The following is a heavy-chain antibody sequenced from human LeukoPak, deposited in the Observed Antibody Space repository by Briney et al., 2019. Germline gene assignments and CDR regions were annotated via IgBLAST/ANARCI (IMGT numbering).Heavy chain of an antibody. CDR3: AKSRDSSGYYQL. J-gene: IGHJ4*02. D-gene: IGHD3-22*01. CDR1: GFTFSSYG. Sequence: PGRSLRLSCAASGFTFSSYGMHWVRQAPGKGLEWVAVIWYDGSNKYYADSVKGRFTISRDNSKNTLYLQMNSLRAEDTAVYYCAKSRDSSGYYQLGGQGTLVTVTS. CDR2: IWYDGSNK. V-gene: IGHV3-33*06.